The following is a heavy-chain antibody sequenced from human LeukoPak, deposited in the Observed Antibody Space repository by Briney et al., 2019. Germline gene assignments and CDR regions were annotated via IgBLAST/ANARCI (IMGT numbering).Heavy chain of an antibody. CDR2: VKQDGSEK. CDR3: ARAPYYSHVEFYFDY. Sequence: PGGSLRLSCVVSGFTFSSYWMSWVRQAPGQGLEWVANVKQDGSEKYYVDSVKGRFTISRDNAKNSLYLQMNSLRAEDTAVYYCARAPYYSHVEFYFDYWGQGTLVTVSS. V-gene: IGHV3-7*03. CDR1: GFTFSSYW. J-gene: IGHJ4*02. D-gene: IGHD3-22*01.